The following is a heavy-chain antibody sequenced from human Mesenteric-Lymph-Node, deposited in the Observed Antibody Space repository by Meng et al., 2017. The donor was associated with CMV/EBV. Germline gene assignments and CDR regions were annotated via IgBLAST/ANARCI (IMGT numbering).Heavy chain of an antibody. V-gene: IGHV1-46*01. CDR2: INPNSYST. CDR3: AREGMYYDFWRGYYYGMDV. Sequence: ASVKVSCKASGYSFTSHYIHWVRQAPGQGLEWMGLINPNSYSTAYAQQFQGRLTMTRDTSTGTVYMELSSLRSEDTAVYYCAREGMYYDFWRGYYYGMDVWGQGTTVTVSS. CDR1: GYSFTSHY. J-gene: IGHJ6*02. D-gene: IGHD3-3*01.